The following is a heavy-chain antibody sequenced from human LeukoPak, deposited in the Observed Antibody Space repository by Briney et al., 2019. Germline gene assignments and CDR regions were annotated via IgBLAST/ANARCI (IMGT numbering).Heavy chain of an antibody. J-gene: IGHJ5*02. CDR1: GFTFSDYY. V-gene: IGHV3-11*01. D-gene: IGHD4-17*01. Sequence: GGSLRLSCAASGFTFSDYYMSWIRQAPGKGLEWVSYISSSGSTIYYADSVKGRFTISRDNAKNPLYLQMNSLRADDTAVYYCTKDPNGDYVGAFDPWGQGTLVTVSS. CDR2: ISSSGSTI. CDR3: TKDPNGDYVGAFDP.